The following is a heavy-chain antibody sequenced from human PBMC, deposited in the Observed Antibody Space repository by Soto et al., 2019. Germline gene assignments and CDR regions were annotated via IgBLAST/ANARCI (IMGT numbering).Heavy chain of an antibody. CDR1: GGSITGYY. D-gene: IGHD5-18*01. CDR3: ARSGDSFGFTDY. CDR2: VFYKANT. Sequence: QVQLQESGPGLVKPSETLSLTCTVSGGSITGYYWTWIRQPPGKGLEWIGYVFYKANTNYNPSLMSRVTISVDTSANQFSLRLSSVTAADTAVYYCARSGDSFGFTDYWGQGTLVTVSS. V-gene: IGHV4-59*01. J-gene: IGHJ4*02.